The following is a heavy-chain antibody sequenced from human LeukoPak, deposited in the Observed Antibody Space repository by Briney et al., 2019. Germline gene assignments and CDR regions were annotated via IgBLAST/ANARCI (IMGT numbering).Heavy chain of an antibody. D-gene: IGHD3-22*01. CDR2: INPNSGGT. CDR3: ASRGYYYDSSGYKYYFDY. V-gene: IGHV1-2*02. J-gene: IGHJ4*02. CDR1: GYTFTAYY. Sequence: ASVKVSCKASGYTFTAYYIHWVRQAPGQGLEWMGWINPNSGGTKYAQKFQGRVTMTRDTSISTAYMKLSRLRSDDTAVYYCASRGYYYDSSGYKYYFDYWGQGTLVTVSS.